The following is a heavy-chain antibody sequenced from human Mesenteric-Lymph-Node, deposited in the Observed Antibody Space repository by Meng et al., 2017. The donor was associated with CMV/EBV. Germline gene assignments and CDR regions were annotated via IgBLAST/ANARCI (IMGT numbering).Heavy chain of an antibody. CDR3: ARAKTGFGAWYFDL. J-gene: IGHJ2*01. D-gene: IGHD3-10*01. V-gene: IGHV4-4*02. Sequence: SGGSISSSNWWSGVRQPPGKGLEWIGEIYHSGSTNYNPSLKSRVTISVDKSKNQFSLKLSSVTAADTAVYYCARAKTGFGAWYFDLWGRGTLVTVSS. CDR1: GGSISSSNW. CDR2: IYHSGST.